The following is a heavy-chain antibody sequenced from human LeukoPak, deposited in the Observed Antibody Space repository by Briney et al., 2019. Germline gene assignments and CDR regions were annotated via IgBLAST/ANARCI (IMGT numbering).Heavy chain of an antibody. D-gene: IGHD6-19*01. CDR1: GGSISSSSYY. J-gene: IGHJ4*02. CDR2: IYYSGST. CDR3: ARSTGYSSGWHFDY. Sequence: PSDTLSLTCAVSGGSISSSSYYWGWIRQPPGKGQEWIGSIYYSGSTYYNASLKSRVTTSVDTSKNQFSLKLSSVTAADTAVYYCARSTGYSSGWHFDYWGQGTLVTVSS. V-gene: IGHV4-39*01.